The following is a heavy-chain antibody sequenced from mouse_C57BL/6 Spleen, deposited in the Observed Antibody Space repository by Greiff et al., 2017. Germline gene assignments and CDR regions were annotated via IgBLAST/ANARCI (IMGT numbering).Heavy chain of an antibody. D-gene: IGHD2-3*01. CDR3: ARGGYDGYALAY. Sequence: QVQLQQPGAELVKPGASVKISCKASGYAFSSYWMNWVKQRPGEGLEWIGQIYPGDGDTNYNGKFKGKAALTADKSSSTAYMQLSSLTSEDSAVYFCARGGYDGYALAYWGQGTLVTVSA. CDR1: GYAFSSYW. J-gene: IGHJ3*01. CDR2: IYPGDGDT. V-gene: IGHV1-80*01.